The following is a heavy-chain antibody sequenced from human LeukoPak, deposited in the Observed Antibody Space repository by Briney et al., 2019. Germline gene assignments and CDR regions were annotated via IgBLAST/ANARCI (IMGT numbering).Heavy chain of an antibody. CDR2: INHSGNT. D-gene: IGHD2-2*01. Sequence: PSETLSLTCAVYGGSFSGYYWNWIRQPPGKGLEWIGEINHSGNTNYNPSLKSRVTISVDTSKNQFSLKLSSVTAADTAVYYCARRGTAALGYWGQGTLVTVSS. V-gene: IGHV4-34*01. J-gene: IGHJ4*02. CDR3: ARRGTAALGY. CDR1: GGSFSGYY.